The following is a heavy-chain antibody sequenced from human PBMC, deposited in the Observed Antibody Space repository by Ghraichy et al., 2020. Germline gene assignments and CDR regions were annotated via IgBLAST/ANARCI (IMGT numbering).Heavy chain of an antibody. J-gene: IGHJ6*02. D-gene: IGHD4-23*01. CDR1: GFTLNDYN. V-gene: IGHV3-48*02. Sequence: LTCVGSGFTLNDYNMNWVRQSPGKGLEWVAYISTSSRSIFYADSVKGRFTISRDNAQKSLSLQMNSLRDEDTAVYYCARASRVVRFYYYDGMDVWGQGTTVTVSS. CDR3: ARASRVVRFYYYDGMDV. CDR2: ISTSSRSI.